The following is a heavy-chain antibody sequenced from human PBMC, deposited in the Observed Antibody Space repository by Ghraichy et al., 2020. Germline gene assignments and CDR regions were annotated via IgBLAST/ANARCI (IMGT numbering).Heavy chain of an antibody. CDR2: ISGSGGST. D-gene: IGHD2-15*01. J-gene: IGHJ4*02. V-gene: IGHV3-23*01. CDR3: ANCRGGGGSCTGFDY. Sequence: GGSLRLSCAASGFTFSSYAMSWVRQAPGKGLEWVSAISGSGGSTYYADSVKGRFTISRDNSKNTLYLQMNSLRAEDTAVYYCANCRGGGGSCTGFDYWGQGTLVTVSS. CDR1: GFTFSSYA.